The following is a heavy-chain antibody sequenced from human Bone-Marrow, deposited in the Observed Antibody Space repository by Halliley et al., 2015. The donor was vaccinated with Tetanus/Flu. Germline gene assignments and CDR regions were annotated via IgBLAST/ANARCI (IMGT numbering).Heavy chain of an antibody. V-gene: IGHV3-33*01. CDR1: GFTFRSHV. CDR2: IWYDGSNE. CDR3: ARFKGGDTTGKFDS. J-gene: IGHJ4*02. D-gene: IGHD1-1*01. Sequence: SLRLSCVASGFTFRSHVMHWIRQAPGTGLEWVSYIWYDGSNEGYIDSVKGRFAISRDNYKNTLYLQMNSLRVEDTAVYYCARFKGGDTTGKFDSWGQGTLVTVSS.